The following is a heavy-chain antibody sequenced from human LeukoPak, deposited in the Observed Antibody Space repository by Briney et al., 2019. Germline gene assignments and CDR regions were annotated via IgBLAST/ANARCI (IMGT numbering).Heavy chain of an antibody. CDR3: ARRIRRRFTMRVVVSRGRDAFDI. Sequence: SETLSLTCAVYGGSFSGYYWSWIRQPPGKGLEWIGEINHSGSTNYNPSLKSRVTMSVDTSKNQFSLKLSSVTAADTAVYYCARRIRRRFTMRVVVSRGRDAFDIWGQGKMVTVSS. D-gene: IGHD3-22*01. J-gene: IGHJ3*02. CDR1: GGSFSGYY. CDR2: INHSGST. V-gene: IGHV4-34*01.